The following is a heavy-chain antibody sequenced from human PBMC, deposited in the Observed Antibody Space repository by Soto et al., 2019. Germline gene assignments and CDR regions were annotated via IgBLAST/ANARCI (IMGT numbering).Heavy chain of an antibody. D-gene: IGHD2-15*01. CDR1: GFTFSSYG. V-gene: IGHV3-33*01. CDR2: IWYDGGNK. CDR3: ARDKFLLSY. Sequence: LRLSCAASGFTFSSYGMHWVRQAPGKGLEWVAIIWYDGGNKYYADSVKGRFTISRDNSKNTLYLQMNSLRAEDTAVYYCARDKFLLSYWGQGTLVTVSS. J-gene: IGHJ4*02.